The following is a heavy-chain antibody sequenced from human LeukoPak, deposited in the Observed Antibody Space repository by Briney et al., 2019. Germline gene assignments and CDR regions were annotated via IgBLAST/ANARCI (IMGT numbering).Heavy chain of an antibody. CDR1: GFTVSNTY. CDR3: ARGQGDSSGYCLDY. Sequence: GGSLRLSCAASGFTVSNTYMSWVRQAPGKGLEWVSSISSNNNHIYYADSVRGRFTISRDNAKNSLYLQMNSLRAEDTAVYYCARGQGDSSGYCLDYWGQGTLVTVSS. V-gene: IGHV3-21*01. CDR2: ISSNNNHI. J-gene: IGHJ4*02. D-gene: IGHD3-22*01.